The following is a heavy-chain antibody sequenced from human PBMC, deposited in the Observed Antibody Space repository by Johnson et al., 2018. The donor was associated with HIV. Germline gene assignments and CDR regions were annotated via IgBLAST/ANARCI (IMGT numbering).Heavy chain of an antibody. J-gene: IGHJ3*02. CDR2: IKQDESEK. D-gene: IGHD3-10*01. Sequence: VQLVESGGDLVQPGDSLRLSCVGSGFTFSHNWMSWVRQAPGKGLEWVANIKQDESEKYYVDSVKGRFTISRDNAKNSLYLQMNSVRAEDTALYYCAREQATLWFMASGAAFNIWGQGTMVTVSS. V-gene: IGHV3-7*05. CDR1: GFTFSHNW. CDR3: AREQATLWFMASGAAFNI.